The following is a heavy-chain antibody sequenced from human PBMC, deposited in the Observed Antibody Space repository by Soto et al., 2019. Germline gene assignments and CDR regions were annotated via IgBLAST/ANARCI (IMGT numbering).Heavy chain of an antibody. CDR2: ISAYNGNI. J-gene: IGHJ4*02. D-gene: IGHD5-18*01. Sequence: QVQLVQSGAEVKKPGASVKVSCKASGYTFTSYGISWVRQAPGQGLERMGWISAYNGNINYAQKLKGRVTMTTDTSTSTAYMELRSLRSDDTAVYYCASSLLVGYGLEGESDWGQGTLVTVSS. CDR1: GYTFTSYG. V-gene: IGHV1-18*01. CDR3: ASSLLVGYGLEGESD.